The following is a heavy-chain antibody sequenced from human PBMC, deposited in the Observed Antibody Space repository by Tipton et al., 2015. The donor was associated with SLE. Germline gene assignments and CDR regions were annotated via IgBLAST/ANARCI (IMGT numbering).Heavy chain of an antibody. V-gene: IGHV4-39*07. J-gene: IGHJ6*02. CDR2: IYYSGST. CDR3: ARLGYSSATYGMDV. Sequence: TLSLTCTVSGGSISSSSYYWGWIRQPPGKGLEWIGSIYYSGSTNYNPSLKSRVTISVDTSKNQFSLKLSSVTAADTAVYYCARLGYSSATYGMDVWGQGTTVTVSS. D-gene: IGHD6-19*01. CDR1: GGSISSSSYY.